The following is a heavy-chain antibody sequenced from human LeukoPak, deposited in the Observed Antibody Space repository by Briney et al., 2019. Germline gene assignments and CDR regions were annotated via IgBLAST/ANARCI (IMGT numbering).Heavy chain of an antibody. CDR1: GGSFSAYY. V-gene: IGHV4-34*01. CDR3: ARAGLRFFDWSQSYYYAMDV. CDR2: ITHSGSA. J-gene: IGHJ6*02. D-gene: IGHD3-9*01. Sequence: SETLSLTCAVYGGSFSAYYWSWVRQPPGKGLEWIGEITHSGSANYNPSLKSRVTISVDTSKKQFSLRLSSVTAADTAVYYCARAGLRFFDWSQSYYYAMDVWGQGTTVTVSS.